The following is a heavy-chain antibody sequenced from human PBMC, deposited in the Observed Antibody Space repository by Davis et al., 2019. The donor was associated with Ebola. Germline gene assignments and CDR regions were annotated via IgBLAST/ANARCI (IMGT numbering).Heavy chain of an antibody. CDR1: GFTFSEYG. J-gene: IGHJ4*02. V-gene: IGHV3-48*01. CDR3: ARPGEQLVRLIPYYFDY. CDR2: IGGSSDHI. D-gene: IGHD6-6*01. Sequence: PGGSLRLSCTASGFTFSEYGMYWFRQAPGKGLQWLSYIGGSSDHINYADSLEGRFTISRDNVRDSLYLQMNSLRAEDTAVYYCARPGEQLVRLIPYYFDYWGQGTLVTVSS.